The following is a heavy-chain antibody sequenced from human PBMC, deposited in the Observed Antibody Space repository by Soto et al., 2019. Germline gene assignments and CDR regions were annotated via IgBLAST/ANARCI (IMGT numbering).Heavy chain of an antibody. CDR1: GVSGFTFSKYA. D-gene: IGHD1-26*01. V-gene: IGHV3-23*01. J-gene: IGHJ6*02. CDR3: ANGRVVGANYKCCDMDV. CDR2: IGGTGGFVT. Sequence: PGGSLRLSCAASGVSGFTFSKYAMSWVRQAPGKGLEWVSTIGGTGGFVTYYADSVKGRFTITRDKSKNKMYLQMDNLGAEDTANYFCANGRVVGANYKCCDMDVWGRGTRVTVSS.